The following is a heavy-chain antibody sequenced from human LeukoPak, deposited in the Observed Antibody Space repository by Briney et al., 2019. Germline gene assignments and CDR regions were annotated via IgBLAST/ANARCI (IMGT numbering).Heavy chain of an antibody. CDR3: AKRISTSWNYYYMDV. CDR2: ISGSGGST. CDR1: GFTFSSYA. J-gene: IGHJ6*03. V-gene: IGHV3-23*01. Sequence: GGSLRLSCAASGFTFSSYAMSLVRQAPGTGLVWVSAISGSGGSTYYADSVKGRFTISRDNSKNTLYLQMNSLRAEDTAVYYCAKRISTSWNYYYMDVWGKGTTVTVSS. D-gene: IGHD2-2*01.